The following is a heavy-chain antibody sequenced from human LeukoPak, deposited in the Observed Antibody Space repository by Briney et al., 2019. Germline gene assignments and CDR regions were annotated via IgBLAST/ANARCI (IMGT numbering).Heavy chain of an antibody. Sequence: SETLSLTCTVSGGSISSYYWSWIRQPPGKGLEWIGYVYYSGSTSYNPSLKSRVTISVDTSKNQFSLKLSSVTAADTAVYYCARDLTATGGGYFDYWGQGTLVTVSS. J-gene: IGHJ4*02. CDR2: VYYSGST. CDR3: ARDLTATGGGYFDY. V-gene: IGHV4-59*01. D-gene: IGHD5-18*01. CDR1: GGSISSYY.